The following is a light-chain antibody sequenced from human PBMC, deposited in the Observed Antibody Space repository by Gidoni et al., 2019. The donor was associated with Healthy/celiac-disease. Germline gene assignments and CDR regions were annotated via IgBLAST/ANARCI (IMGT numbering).Light chain of an antibody. V-gene: IGKV2-28*01. CDR1: QSLLHSNGYNY. CDR2: LGS. Sequence: DIVMTQSPLSLPVTPGEPASLACRSSQSLLHSNGYNYLDWYLQKPGQSPQLLIYLGSNRASGGPDRFSGSGSGTDFTLKISRVEAEDVGVYYCMQALQTPPTFGQGTKVEIK. CDR3: MQALQTPPT. J-gene: IGKJ1*01.